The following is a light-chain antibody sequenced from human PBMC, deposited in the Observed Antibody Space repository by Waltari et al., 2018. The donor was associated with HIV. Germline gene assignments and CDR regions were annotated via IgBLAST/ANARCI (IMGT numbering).Light chain of an antibody. Sequence: DIQMTQSPSTLSASVGYRVTITCRASQSISSWLAWYQQKPGKAPKLLIYKASSLESGVPSRFSGSGSGTEFTLTISSLQPDDFATYYCRQHNSYPLTFGGGTKVEIK. CDR2: KAS. J-gene: IGKJ4*01. CDR1: QSISSW. V-gene: IGKV1-5*03. CDR3: RQHNSYPLT.